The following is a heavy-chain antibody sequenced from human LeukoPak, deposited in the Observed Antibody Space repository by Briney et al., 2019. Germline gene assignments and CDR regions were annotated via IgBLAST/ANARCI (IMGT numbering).Heavy chain of an antibody. CDR1: GYTFTGYY. J-gene: IGHJ3*02. D-gene: IGHD3-22*01. CDR3: ARVAGYDSSGYLGAFDI. V-gene: IGHV1-2*02. Sequence: EASVKVSCKASGYTFTGYYMHWVRQAPGQGLEWMGWINPNSGGTNYAQKSQGRVTMTRDTSISTAYMELSRLRSDDTAVYYCARVAGYDSSGYLGAFDIWGQGTMVTVSS. CDR2: INPNSGGT.